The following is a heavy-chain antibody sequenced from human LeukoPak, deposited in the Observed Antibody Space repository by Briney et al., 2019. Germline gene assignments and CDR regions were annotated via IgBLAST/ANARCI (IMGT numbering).Heavy chain of an antibody. CDR1: GYSISSGYY. J-gene: IGHJ4*02. CDR2: IHHSGST. V-gene: IGHV4-38-2*02. CDR3: ARDRRYFDY. Sequence: SETLSLTCTVSGYSISSGYYWGWIRQPPGKGLEWIGSIHHSGSTYYNPSLKSRVTISVDTSKNQFSLKLSSVTAADTAVYYCARDRRYFDYWGQGTLVTVSS.